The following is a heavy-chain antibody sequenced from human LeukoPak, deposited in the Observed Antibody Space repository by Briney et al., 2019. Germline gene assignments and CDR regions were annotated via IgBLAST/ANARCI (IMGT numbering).Heavy chain of an antibody. CDR1: GFTFDDYA. Sequence: GGSLRPSCAAPGFTFDDYAMHWVRQAPGKGLEWVSGISWNSGSIGYADSVKGRFTISRDNAKNSLYLQMNSLRAEDTALYYCAKATKLSTFGELWLDYFDYWGQGTLVTVSS. CDR2: ISWNSGSI. J-gene: IGHJ4*02. CDR3: AKATKLSTFGELWLDYFDY. D-gene: IGHD3-10*01. V-gene: IGHV3-9*01.